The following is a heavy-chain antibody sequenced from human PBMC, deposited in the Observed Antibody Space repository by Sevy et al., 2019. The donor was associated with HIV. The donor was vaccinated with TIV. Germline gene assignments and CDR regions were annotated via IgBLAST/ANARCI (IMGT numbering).Heavy chain of an antibody. CDR3: AKNTAAAGVGGFDY. Sequence: GGSLRLSCAASGFTFSHYGMHWVRQAPGKGLEWVTFIQYDGNNKYYADSVKGRFTISRDNSKNMFFLQMNDLRAEDTALYYCAKNTAAAGVGGFDYWGQGALVNVSS. CDR1: GFTFSHYG. CDR2: IQYDGNNK. D-gene: IGHD6-13*01. J-gene: IGHJ4*02. V-gene: IGHV3-30*02.